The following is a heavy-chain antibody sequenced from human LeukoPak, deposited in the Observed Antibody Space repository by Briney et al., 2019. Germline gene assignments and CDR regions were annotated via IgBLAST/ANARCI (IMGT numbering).Heavy chain of an antibody. CDR1: GGSISSSSYY. Sequence: SETLSLTCTVSGGSISSSSYYWGWIRQPPGKGLEWIGSIYYSGSTYYNPSLKSRVTISVDTSKNQFSLKLSSVTAADTAVYYCARDQFRNSRAFDYWGQGTLVTVSS. D-gene: IGHD6-13*01. CDR3: ARDQFRNSRAFDY. J-gene: IGHJ4*02. CDR2: IYYSGST. V-gene: IGHV4-39*07.